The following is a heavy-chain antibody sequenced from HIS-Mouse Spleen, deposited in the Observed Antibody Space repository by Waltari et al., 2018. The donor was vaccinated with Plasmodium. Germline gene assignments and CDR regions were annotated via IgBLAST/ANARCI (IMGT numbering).Heavy chain of an antibody. D-gene: IGHD6-6*01. J-gene: IGHJ6*02. V-gene: IGHV2-70*15. CDR2: IDWDDDK. CDR3: ARTTYSSSSAKYYYYGMDV. CDR1: GFSLSTSGMC. Sequence: QVTLRESGPALVKPTQTLTLTCTFSGFSLSTSGMCVSWIRQPPGKALEWLARIDWDDDKYYRTSLKTMLTNSKDTSKNQVVLTMTNMDPVDTATYYCARTTYSSSSAKYYYYGMDVWGQGTTVTVSS.